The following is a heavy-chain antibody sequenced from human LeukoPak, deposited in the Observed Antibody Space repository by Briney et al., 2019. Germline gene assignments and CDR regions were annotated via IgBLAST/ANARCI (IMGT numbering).Heavy chain of an antibody. D-gene: IGHD1-26*01. CDR2: ISSSSSYT. CDR1: GXTFSDYY. J-gene: IGHJ4*02. V-gene: IGHV3-11*03. Sequence: GGSLRLSCAASGXTFSDYYMSWIRQAPGKGLEWVSYISSSSSYTNYADSVKGRFTISRDNAKNSLYLQMNSLRVEDTAVYYCARLGSGSYFGSWGQGTLVTVSS. CDR3: ARLGSGSYFGS.